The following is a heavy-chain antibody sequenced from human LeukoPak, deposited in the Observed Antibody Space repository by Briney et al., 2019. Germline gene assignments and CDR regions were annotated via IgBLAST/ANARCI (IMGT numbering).Heavy chain of an antibody. J-gene: IGHJ5*02. CDR2: IYPGDSDT. D-gene: IGHD2-21*02. CDR3: ARLPYCGGDCYPNWFDP. Sequence: GESLKISCQGSGYSFTSHWIGWVRQMPGKGLECMGIIYPGDSDTRYNPSFQGQVTISADKSISTAYLQWSSLKASDTAMYYCARLPYCGGDCYPNWFDPWGQGTLSPSPQ. CDR1: GYSFTSHW. V-gene: IGHV5-51*01.